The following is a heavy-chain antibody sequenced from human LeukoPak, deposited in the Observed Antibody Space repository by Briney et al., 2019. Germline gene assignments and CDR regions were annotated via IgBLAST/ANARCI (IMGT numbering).Heavy chain of an antibody. Sequence: GGSLRLSCVASGFTFEDYGMSGVRQTQGKGGEGVSGLHWNGGSTVYADSVKGRFTISRDNAKNSLYLQMNSLRAEDTAVYYCASRSPWGAMKLAYCGGDCYGDAFDIWGQGTMVTVSS. CDR3: ASRSPWGAMKLAYCGGDCYGDAFDI. CDR2: LHWNGGST. CDR1: GFTFEDYG. V-gene: IGHV3-20*04. J-gene: IGHJ3*02. D-gene: IGHD2-21*02.